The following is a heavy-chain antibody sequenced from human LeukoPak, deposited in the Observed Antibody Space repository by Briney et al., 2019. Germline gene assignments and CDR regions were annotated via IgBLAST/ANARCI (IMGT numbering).Heavy chain of an antibody. D-gene: IGHD2-2*01. CDR1: GFTFSSYA. CDR3: ASTQSPGVVVPAAIDDY. Sequence: PGGSLRLSCAASGFTFSSYAMHWVRQAPGKGLEWVAVMSHDGSNKYYADSVKGRFTISRDNSKNTLYLQMNSLRAEDTAVYYCASTQSPGVVVPAAIDDYWGQGTLVTVSS. CDR2: MSHDGSNK. V-gene: IGHV3-30-3*01. J-gene: IGHJ4*02.